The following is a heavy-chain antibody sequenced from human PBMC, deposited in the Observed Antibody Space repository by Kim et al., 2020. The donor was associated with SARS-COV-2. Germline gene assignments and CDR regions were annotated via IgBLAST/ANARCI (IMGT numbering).Heavy chain of an antibody. CDR2: INTNTGNP. Sequence: ASVKVSCKASGYTFTSYAMNWVRQAPGQGLEWMGWINTNTGNPTYAQGFTGRFVFSLDTSVSTAYLQISSLKAEDTAVYYCARRRKLGNAMIVGVWFDPWGQGTLVTVSS. D-gene: IGHD3-22*01. J-gene: IGHJ5*02. CDR1: GYTFTSYA. CDR3: ARRRKLGNAMIVGVWFDP. V-gene: IGHV7-4-1*02.